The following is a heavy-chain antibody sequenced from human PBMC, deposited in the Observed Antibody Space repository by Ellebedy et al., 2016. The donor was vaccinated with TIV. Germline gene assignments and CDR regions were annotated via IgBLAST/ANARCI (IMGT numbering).Heavy chain of an antibody. CDR1: GFTFSDYY. D-gene: IGHD5-18*01. CDR3: ASGGYSFHD. J-gene: IGHJ4*02. CDR2: ISSSSSHT. V-gene: IGHV3-11*06. Sequence: GESLKISCAASGFTFSDYYMNWIRQAPGKELEWISYISSSSSHTKYADSVKGRFTISRDNAKSLVFLEMSSLAVEDTAVYYCASGGYSFHDWGQGTLVTVSS.